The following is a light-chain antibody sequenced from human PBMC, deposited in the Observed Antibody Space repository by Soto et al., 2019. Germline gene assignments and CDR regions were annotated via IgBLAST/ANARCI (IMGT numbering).Light chain of an antibody. CDR2: GAS. CDR1: QSVSGNY. CDR3: HQYGSSPLPGGSPLP. J-gene: IGKJ4*01. Sequence: ENVLTQSPGTLSLSPGERATLSCRASQSVSGNYLAWYQHKPGQAPRLLIYGASSRATGIADRFSGSGSGTDITLTISRLEPEDFAGYYCHQYGSSPLPGGSPLPFGGGTKVEIK. V-gene: IGKV3-20*01.